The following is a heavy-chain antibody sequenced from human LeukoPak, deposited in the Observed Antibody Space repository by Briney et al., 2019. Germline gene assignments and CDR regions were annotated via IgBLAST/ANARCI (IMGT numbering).Heavy chain of an antibody. Sequence: SETLSLTCTVSGGSVRTYYWNWIRQPPGKGLEWIGYIYYSGSTNYNPSLKSRLTISVDTSNNQFSLKLSSVSAADTAVYYCASTSGYCSGANCYSAFDYWGQGTLVTVSS. CDR1: GGSVRTYY. V-gene: IGHV4-59*02. J-gene: IGHJ4*02. CDR2: IYYSGST. D-gene: IGHD2-15*01. CDR3: ASTSGYCSGANCYSAFDY.